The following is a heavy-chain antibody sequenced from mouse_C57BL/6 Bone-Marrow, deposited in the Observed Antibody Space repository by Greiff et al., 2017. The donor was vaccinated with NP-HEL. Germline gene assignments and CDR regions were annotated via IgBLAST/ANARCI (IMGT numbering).Heavy chain of an antibody. CDR3: ARPAPY. CDR2: IFPGSGST. V-gene: IGHV1-56*01. CDR1: GYTFTSYW. Sequence: QVQLKESGPELVRPGASVKISCKAPGYTFTSYWMQWVRQRPGQGLEWIGEIFPGSGSTNYNEKFKGKATLTVDTSSSTAYMQLSSLTSEDSAVYFCARPAPYWGQGTTLTVSS. J-gene: IGHJ2*01.